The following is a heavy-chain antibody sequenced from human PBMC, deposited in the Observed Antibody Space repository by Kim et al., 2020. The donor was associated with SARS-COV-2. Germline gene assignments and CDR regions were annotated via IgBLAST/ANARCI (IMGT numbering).Heavy chain of an antibody. CDR3: ARLTTVVTSTAYYYYGMDV. J-gene: IGHJ6*02. CDR2: IYPGDSDT. CDR1: GYSFPNYW. Sequence: GESLKISCKGSGYSFPNYWIGWVRQMPGKGLEWMGIIYPGDSDTKYSPAFQGQVTISADKSIRTAYLQWSSLRASDTAMYYRARLTTVVTSTAYYYYGMDVWGQGTTVTVSS. D-gene: IGHD4-17*01. V-gene: IGHV5-51*01.